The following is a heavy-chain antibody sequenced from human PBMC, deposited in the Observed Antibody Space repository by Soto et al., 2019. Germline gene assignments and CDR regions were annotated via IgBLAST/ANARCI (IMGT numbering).Heavy chain of an antibody. CDR3: ARNTSGRNFDY. CDR2: TYHSGST. V-gene: IGHV4-38-2*02. J-gene: IGHJ4*02. Sequence: TSETLSLTCTVSSSPINSRYYWGWIRQTPGKGLEWVASTYHSGSTHYNPSLKSRATISVDTSNNQFSLRLSSVTAADTAIYYCARNTSGRNFDYWGQGTQVTVSS. D-gene: IGHD6-19*01. CDR1: SSPINSRYY.